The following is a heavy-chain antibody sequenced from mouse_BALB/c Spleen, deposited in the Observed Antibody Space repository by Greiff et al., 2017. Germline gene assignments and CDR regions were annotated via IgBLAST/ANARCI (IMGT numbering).Heavy chain of an antibody. D-gene: IGHD1-1*01. CDR3: AKKGLITTVPYAMDY. CDR1: GYTFTDYY. Sequence: QVQLKESGAELARPGASVKLSCKASGYTFTDYYINWVKQRTGQGLEWIGEIYPGSGNTYYNEKFKGKATLTADKSSSTAYMQLSSLTSEDSAVYFCAKKGLITTVPYAMDYWGQGTSVTVSS. J-gene: IGHJ4*01. V-gene: IGHV1-77*01. CDR2: IYPGSGNT.